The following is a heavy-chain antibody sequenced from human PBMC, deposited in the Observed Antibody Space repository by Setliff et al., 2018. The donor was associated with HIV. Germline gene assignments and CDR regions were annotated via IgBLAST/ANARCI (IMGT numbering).Heavy chain of an antibody. CDR1: GGSITGYY. CDR3: ARFTVVVFGAGEPSWFDP. J-gene: IGHJ5*02. D-gene: IGHD2-15*01. CDR2: IYYSGNT. V-gene: IGHV4-59*08. Sequence: ETLSLTCTVSGGSITGYYWSWIRQPPGKGLEWIGWIYYSGNTRYNPSLKSRVTISLDTSKNRFSLQLTSVIAADTAIYFCARFTVVVFGAGEPSWFDPWGQGILVTVSS.